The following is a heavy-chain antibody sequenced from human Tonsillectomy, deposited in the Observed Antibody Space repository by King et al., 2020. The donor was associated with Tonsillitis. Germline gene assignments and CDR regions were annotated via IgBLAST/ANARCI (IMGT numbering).Heavy chain of an antibody. CDR3: ASSTMGDYYYYGMDV. D-gene: IGHD3-10*01. V-gene: IGHV3-11*06. CDR1: GFTFSDYY. Sequence: VQLVESGGGLVKPGGSLRLSCAASGFTFSDYYMSWIRQAPGKGLEWVSYISSSSSYTNYADSVKGRFTISRDNAKNSLYLQMNSLRAEDTAVYYCASSTMGDYYYYGMDVWRQGTTVTVSS. CDR2: ISSSSSYT. J-gene: IGHJ6*02.